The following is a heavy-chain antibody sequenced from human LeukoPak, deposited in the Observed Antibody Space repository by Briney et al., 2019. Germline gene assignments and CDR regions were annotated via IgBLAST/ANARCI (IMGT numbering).Heavy chain of an antibody. CDR1: GFTFSSYG. D-gene: IGHD2-2*02. J-gene: IGHJ6*02. V-gene: IGHV3-33*01. CDR2: IWYDGSSK. Sequence: PGGSLRLSCAASGFTFSSYGMHWVRQAPGKGLEWVAVIWYDGSSKYYADSVKGRFTISRDNSQDTLYLQMTSLRADDTAIYYCARALYTNTWFYYYYGVDVWGQGTAVTVSS. CDR3: ARALYTNTWFYYYYGVDV.